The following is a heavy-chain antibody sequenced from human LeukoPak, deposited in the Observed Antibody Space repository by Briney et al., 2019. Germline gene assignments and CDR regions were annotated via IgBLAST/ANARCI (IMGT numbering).Heavy chain of an antibody. J-gene: IGHJ4*02. CDR3: APHPGDYGDQFDY. D-gene: IGHD4-17*01. CDR2: ISYDGSNK. Sequence: GESLRLSCAASGVTFSSYAMHWVRQAPGKGLEWVAVISYDGSNKNYANSVKGRFTISRDNSKNTLYLQMNSLRAEDTAVYYCAPHPGDYGDQFDYWGEGTLVTVPS. V-gene: IGHV3-30-3*01. CDR1: GVTFSSYA.